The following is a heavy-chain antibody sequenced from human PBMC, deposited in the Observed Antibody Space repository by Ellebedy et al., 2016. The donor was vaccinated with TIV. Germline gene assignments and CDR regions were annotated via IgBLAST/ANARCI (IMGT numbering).Heavy chain of an antibody. J-gene: IGHJ4*02. CDR2: ITGNGYSP. CDR3: AKPRRAAGTESCDY. D-gene: IGHD6-13*01. Sequence: GESLKISCAVSGFTFSSYAMSWVRQAPGKGLEWVSAITGNGYSPYYADSVKGRFTISRDNSKDTLYLQMNSLRAEATAVYYWAKPRRAAGTESCDYWGQGTLVTVSS. CDR1: GFTFSSYA. V-gene: IGHV3-23*01.